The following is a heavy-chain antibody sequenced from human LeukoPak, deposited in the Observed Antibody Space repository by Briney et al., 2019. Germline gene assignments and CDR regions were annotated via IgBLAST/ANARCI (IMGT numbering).Heavy chain of an antibody. Sequence: SETLSLTCTVSGCSISSNSYYWGWIPQPPGKGLEWFGSIYYSESPYYNPSIKSRVTISVDTSKNQFSLKLSSVTAADTAVYYCASEGGFGTTAAFDIWGQGTLVTVSS. D-gene: IGHD1-1*01. V-gene: IGHV4-39*01. J-gene: IGHJ3*02. CDR2: IYYSESP. CDR3: ASEGGFGTTAAFDI. CDR1: GCSISSNSYY.